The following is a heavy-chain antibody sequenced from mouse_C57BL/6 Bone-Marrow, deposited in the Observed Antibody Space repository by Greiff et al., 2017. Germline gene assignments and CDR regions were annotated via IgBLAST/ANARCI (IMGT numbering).Heavy chain of an antibody. Sequence: QVQLQQSGPELVKPGASVKISCKASGYAFSSSWMNWVKQRPGKGLEWIGRIYPGDGDTYYNGKFKGKATLTADKSSSTAYMQLRSLTSEDSAVYSCARGNLVCGSTFDYWGQGTTLTVSS. J-gene: IGHJ2*01. D-gene: IGHD1-1*01. CDR3: ARGNLVCGSTFDY. CDR2: IYPGDGDT. CDR1: GYAFSSSW. V-gene: IGHV1-82*01.